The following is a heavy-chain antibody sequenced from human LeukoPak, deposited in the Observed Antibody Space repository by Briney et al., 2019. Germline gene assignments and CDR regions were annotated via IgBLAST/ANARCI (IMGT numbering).Heavy chain of an antibody. CDR2: ISAYNGNT. Sequence: ALVKVSCKASGYTFTTYGISWVRQAPGQGLEWMGWISAYNGNTKYAQNLQGRVTMTTDTSTSIVYMELRSLRSDDTAVYYCARDLGTPGNYGMDVWGQGTTVTVSS. V-gene: IGHV1-18*01. D-gene: IGHD3-10*01. CDR3: ARDLGTPGNYGMDV. CDR1: GYTFTTYG. J-gene: IGHJ6*02.